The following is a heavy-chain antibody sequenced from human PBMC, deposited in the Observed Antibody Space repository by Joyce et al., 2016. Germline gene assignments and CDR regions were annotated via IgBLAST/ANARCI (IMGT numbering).Heavy chain of an antibody. CDR1: GFTFTNYW. Sequence: EVQLVESGGGLLQPGGSLRLSCAASGFTFTNYWMHWVRQAPGKGLVWVARVDSDGSGTSYADSVKGRFTISRDNAKNMVYLPMNSLRIEDTAVYYCGSVFEYWGRGALVTVSS. CDR2: VDSDGSGT. CDR3: GSVFEY. V-gene: IGHV3-74*01. J-gene: IGHJ4*02.